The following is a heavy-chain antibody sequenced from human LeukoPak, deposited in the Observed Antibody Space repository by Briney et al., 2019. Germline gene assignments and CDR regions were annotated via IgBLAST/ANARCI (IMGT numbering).Heavy chain of an antibody. CDR1: GFTFGSYS. V-gene: IGHV3-21*01. Sequence: GGSLRLSCAASGFTFGSYSMNWVRQAPGKGLEWVSSISSSSSYIYYADSVKGRFTISRDNAKNSLYLQMNSLRAEDTAGYYCARGIYDSSFGSTFDYWGQGTLVTVSS. J-gene: IGHJ4*02. D-gene: IGHD3-22*01. CDR2: ISSSSSYI. CDR3: ARGIYDSSFGSTFDY.